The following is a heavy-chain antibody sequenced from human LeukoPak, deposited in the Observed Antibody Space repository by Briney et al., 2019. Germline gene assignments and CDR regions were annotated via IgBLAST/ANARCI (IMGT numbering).Heavy chain of an antibody. J-gene: IGHJ4*02. D-gene: IGHD3-3*02. V-gene: IGHV3-23*01. CDR1: GFTFSTYA. CDR2: ISNNGGDT. CDR3: AKSMSTFYRGFFDY. Sequence: GGSLRLSCAASGFTFSTYAMSWVRQALGMGLEWVSSISNNGGDTYYADSVKGRLTISRDNSKNTLYLQINSLRAEDTAMYYCAKSMSTFYRGFFDYWGQGTLVSVSS.